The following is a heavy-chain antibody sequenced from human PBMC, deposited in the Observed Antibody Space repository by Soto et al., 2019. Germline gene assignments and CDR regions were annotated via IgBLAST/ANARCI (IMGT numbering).Heavy chain of an antibody. V-gene: IGHV4-39*01. CDR2: IYYSGST. CDR1: GGSISSSSYY. D-gene: IGHD1-7*01. Sequence: QLQLQESGPGLVKPSETLSLTCTVSGGSISSSSYYWGWIRQPPGKGLEWIGSIYYSGSTYYNPSLKSRVTIFVDTSKIQFSLELSSVTAADTAVDYCARLQLQLRQLKDYYSHYWGQGTLASACS. J-gene: IGHJ4*02. CDR3: ARLQLQLRQLKDYYSHY.